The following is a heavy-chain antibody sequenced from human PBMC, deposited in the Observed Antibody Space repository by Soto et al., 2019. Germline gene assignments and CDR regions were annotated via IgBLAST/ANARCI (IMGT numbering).Heavy chain of an antibody. V-gene: IGHV4-31*03. CDR3: ARSEVVVIRLGY. J-gene: IGHJ4*02. D-gene: IGHD3-22*01. CDR2: ISYNGRT. CDR1: GGSISRGGYL. Sequence: LSLTCNVSGGSISRGGYLWSWIRQHPGKGLEWIGFISYNGRTSYNPSLKSRVTISADTSKNQISLELNSVTAADTAVYYCARSEVVVIRLGYWGQGTPVTVSS.